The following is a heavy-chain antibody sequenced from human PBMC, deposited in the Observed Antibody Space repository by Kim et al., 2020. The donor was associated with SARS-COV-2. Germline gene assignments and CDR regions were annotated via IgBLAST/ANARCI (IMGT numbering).Heavy chain of an antibody. V-gene: IGHV5-10-1*01. CDR3: VRPQGQQWFDP. D-gene: IGHD6-13*01. Sequence: GESLKISCKGSGYSFTSYWITWVRQIPGKGLEWMGTIDPDDSDTDYSPSFQGRVIMSADKSINTVYLQWTSLKPSDNAIYYCVRPQGQQWFDPWGQGTLVTVSS. CDR1: GYSFTSYW. J-gene: IGHJ5*02. CDR2: IDPDDSDT.